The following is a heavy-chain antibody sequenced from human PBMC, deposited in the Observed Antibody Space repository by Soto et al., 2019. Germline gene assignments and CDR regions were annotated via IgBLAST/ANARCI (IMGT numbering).Heavy chain of an antibody. CDR1: GGSIRTTTYF. D-gene: IGHD3-16*02. V-gene: IGHV4-39*01. J-gene: IGHJ3*02. CDR3: ARQTTFGGVIAANVFDI. Sequence: QLQLQESGPGLVKPSETLSLTCSVSGGSIRTTTYFWGWIRQPPGKGPEWIGSAQSGGSTHYNPSLENRATVSVDTSNNQFSLRLTSATAADTAVYYCARQTTFGGVIAANVFDIWGQGTMVPVSS. CDR2: AQSGGST.